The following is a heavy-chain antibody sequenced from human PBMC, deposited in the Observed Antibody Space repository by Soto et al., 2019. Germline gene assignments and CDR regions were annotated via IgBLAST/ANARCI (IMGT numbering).Heavy chain of an antibody. V-gene: IGHV3-23*01. CDR3: AKGPPPPYSSTWYYFDS. D-gene: IGHD6-13*01. J-gene: IGHJ4*02. CDR2: ISGSGGST. CDR1: GFTFSSYA. Sequence: EVQLLESGGGLVQPGGSLRLSCSASGFTFSSYAMSWVRQAPGKGLESVSAISGSGGSTYYADSVKGRFTISRDNSKNTLYLQMGSLRAEDTAVYYCAKGPPPPYSSTWYYFDSWGQGILVTVSS.